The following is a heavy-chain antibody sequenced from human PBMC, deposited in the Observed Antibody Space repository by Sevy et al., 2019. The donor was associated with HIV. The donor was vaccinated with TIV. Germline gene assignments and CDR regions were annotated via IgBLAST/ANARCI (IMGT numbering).Heavy chain of an antibody. D-gene: IGHD2-2*01. CDR1: GFTFNNYY. CDR2: ISSSSTYI. V-gene: IGHV3-21*01. J-gene: IGHJ4*02. Sequence: GGSLRLSCAASGFTFNNYYMNWVRQAPGKGLEWVSSISSSSTYIYYADSVKGRFTIFRDNAKNSLYLQMNSLRAEDTAVYYCARDGGCTSTSCLLYFDYWGQGTLVTVSS. CDR3: ARDGGCTSTSCLLYFDY.